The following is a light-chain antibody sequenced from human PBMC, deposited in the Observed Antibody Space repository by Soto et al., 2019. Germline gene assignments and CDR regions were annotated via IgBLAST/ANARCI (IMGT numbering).Light chain of an antibody. CDR3: SSYTSSSTVV. CDR1: SSDVGGYNY. V-gene: IGLV2-14*01. Sequence: QSALTQPASVSGSPGQSITISCTGTSSDVGGYNYVSWYQQHPGKAPKLMIYDVSNRPSGVSNRFSGSKSGNTASLTISGLQAEGEADYYCSSYTSSSTVVFAGGTKLTVL. CDR2: DVS. J-gene: IGLJ2*01.